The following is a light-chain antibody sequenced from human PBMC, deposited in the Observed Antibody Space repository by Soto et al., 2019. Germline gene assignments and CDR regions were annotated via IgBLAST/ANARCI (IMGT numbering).Light chain of an antibody. CDR1: QSVSRN. J-gene: IGKJ5*01. CDR3: QQDKNWPPIT. V-gene: IGKV3D-15*01. Sequence: DIVMTQSPATLSVSPGERVTLSCRASQSVSRNLAWYQHKPGQPPRLLIFGASTRANGIPARFSGSGSGTEFTLTISSLQSEDVAVYYCQQDKNWPPITFGQGTRLEVK. CDR2: GAS.